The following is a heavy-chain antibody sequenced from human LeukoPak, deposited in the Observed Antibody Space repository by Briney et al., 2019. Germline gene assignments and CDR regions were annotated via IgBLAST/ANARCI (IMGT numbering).Heavy chain of an antibody. V-gene: IGHV3-48*01. CDR1: RFTFSSYS. CDR2: ISSSSSTI. D-gene: IGHD2-15*01. J-gene: IGHJ4*02. CDR3: ARELPNCSGGSCYSGYWVY. Sequence: GGSLRLSCAASRFTFSSYSMKWVRPAPGNGLEWVSYISSSSSTIYYADSVKGRFTISRDNAKNSLDLQMNSLRAEDTAVYYCARELPNCSGGSCYSGYWVYWGQGTLVTVSS.